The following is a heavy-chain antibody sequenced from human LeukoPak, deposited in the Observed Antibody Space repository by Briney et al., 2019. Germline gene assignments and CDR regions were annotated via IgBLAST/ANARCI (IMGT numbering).Heavy chain of an antibody. Sequence: GGSLRLSCAASGFTFSGYEMNWVRQAPGKGLEWVSYISSSGSTIYYADSVKGRFTISRDNAKNSLYLQMNSLRAEGTAVYYCARGPRRVPGIAVAGPFDYWGQGTLVTVSS. CDR1: GFTFSGYE. V-gene: IGHV3-48*03. CDR2: ISSSGSTI. CDR3: ARGPRRVPGIAVAGPFDY. D-gene: IGHD6-19*01. J-gene: IGHJ4*02.